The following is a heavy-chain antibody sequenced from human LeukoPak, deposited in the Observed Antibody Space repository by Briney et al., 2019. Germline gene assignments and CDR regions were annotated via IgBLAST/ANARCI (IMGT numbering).Heavy chain of an antibody. J-gene: IGHJ4*02. CDR3: AKSRGSGSYYNPTDY. V-gene: IGHV4-34*01. Sequence: PSETLSLTCAVYGGSFSGYYWSWIRQPPGKGLEWIGEINHSGSTSYNPSLKSRVTISVDTSKNQFSLKLSSVTAADTAVYYCAKSRGSGSYYNPTDYWGQGTLVTVSS. D-gene: IGHD3-10*01. CDR2: INHSGST. CDR1: GGSFSGYY.